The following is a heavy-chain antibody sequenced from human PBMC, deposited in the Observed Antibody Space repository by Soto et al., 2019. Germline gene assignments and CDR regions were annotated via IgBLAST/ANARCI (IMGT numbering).Heavy chain of an antibody. CDR3: ARVQGIGSSWYPTYIWFDP. CDR1: GGTFGSYA. D-gene: IGHD6-13*01. J-gene: IGHJ5*02. V-gene: IGHV1-69*01. CDR2: IIPIFGTA. Sequence: QVQLVQSGAEVKKPGSSVKVSCKASGGTFGSYAISWVRQVPGQGLEWLGGIIPIFGTANYAQKFQGRVTVTADESTSTAYMELSSLRSEVTAVYYCARVQGIGSSWYPTYIWFDPWGQGTVVTVSS.